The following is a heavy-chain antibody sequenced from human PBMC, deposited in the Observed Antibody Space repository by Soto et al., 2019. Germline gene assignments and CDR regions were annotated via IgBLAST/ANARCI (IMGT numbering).Heavy chain of an antibody. CDR3: AIGYRARLRYFDP. V-gene: IGHV1-69*01. D-gene: IGHD3-16*01. CDR2: IIPVFDTV. J-gene: IGHJ5*02. CDR1: GGLFSSYA. Sequence: QEQLVQSGAEVKKSGSSVKVSCKDTGGLFSSYAVSWVRQAPGQGLEWMGGIIPVFDTVYYAQKFQGSVTITADESTNTAHMELSSLRSEDTAVYYCAIGYRARLRYFDPWGQGTLVSVSS.